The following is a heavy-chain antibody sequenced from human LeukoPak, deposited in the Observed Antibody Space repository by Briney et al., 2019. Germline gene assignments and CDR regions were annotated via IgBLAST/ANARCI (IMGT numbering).Heavy chain of an antibody. CDR1: VYTFTGYY. J-gene: IGHJ1*01. V-gene: IGHV1-2*02. D-gene: IGHD2-21*02. CDR2: INPNSGGT. CDR3: ARAKLDDCGGVCDQYFQL. Sequence: GASVKVSCKASVYTFTGYYMHCVRQAPGQALEWIGWINPNSGGTNFAQKFQGRVTLSRYTSINTAYMELSSLRSDDTAVYYGARAKLDDCGGVCDQYFQLGGQGTRVTVSS.